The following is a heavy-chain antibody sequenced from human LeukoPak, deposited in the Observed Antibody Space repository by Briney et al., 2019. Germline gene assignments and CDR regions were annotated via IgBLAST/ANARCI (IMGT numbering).Heavy chain of an antibody. Sequence: GGSLRLSCAASGFTFTGYTMHWVREAPGKGLEWVAVISSDGSSMYYADSVKGRFTISRDNSKNTLYLQMNSLRTEDTAVYYCARDQGRIAAAGNYLSSGYWGQGTLVTVSS. CDR1: GFTFTGYT. CDR3: ARDQGRIAAAGNYLSSGY. D-gene: IGHD6-13*01. J-gene: IGHJ4*02. V-gene: IGHV3-30-3*01. CDR2: ISSDGSSM.